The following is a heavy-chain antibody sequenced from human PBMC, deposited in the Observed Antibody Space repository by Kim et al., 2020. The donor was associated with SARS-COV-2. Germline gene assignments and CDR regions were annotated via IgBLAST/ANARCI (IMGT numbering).Heavy chain of an antibody. J-gene: IGHJ6*02. CDR1: GGSISSSSYY. V-gene: IGHV4-39*01. D-gene: IGHD4-17*01. Sequence: SETLSLTCTVSGGSISSSSYYWGWIRQPPGKGLEWIGSIYYSGSTYYNPSLKSRVTISVDTSKNQFSLKLSSVTAADTAVYYCARQNGLRSFYGMDVWGQGTTVTVSS. CDR2: IYYSGST. CDR3: ARQNGLRSFYGMDV.